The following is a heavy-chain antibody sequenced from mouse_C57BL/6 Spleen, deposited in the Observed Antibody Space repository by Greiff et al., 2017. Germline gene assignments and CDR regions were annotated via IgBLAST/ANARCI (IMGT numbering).Heavy chain of an antibody. CDR1: GYAFSSYW. V-gene: IGHV1-80*01. J-gene: IGHJ4*01. D-gene: IGHD2-3*01. Sequence: VKLQQSGAELVKPGASVKISCKASGYAFSSYWMNWVKQRPGKGLAWIGQIYPGGGDTNYNGKFKGKATLTADKSSSTAYMQLSSLTSEDSAVYFCARRLLRDAMDYWGQGTSVTVSS. CDR2: IYPGGGDT. CDR3: ARRLLRDAMDY.